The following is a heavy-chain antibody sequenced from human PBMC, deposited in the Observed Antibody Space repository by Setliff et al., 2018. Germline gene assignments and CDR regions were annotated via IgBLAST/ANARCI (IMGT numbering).Heavy chain of an antibody. CDR3: ATRLGDF. CDR1: ELIFSHTW. V-gene: IGHV3-15*01. CDR2: IKSKADGGTA. Sequence: GGSLRLSCAAPELIFSHTWMNWVRQAPGKGLEWVGRIKSKADGGTADFAAPVKGRFTTSRDDSKNTMSLQMNSLKTEDTAVYFCATRLGDFWGQGTLVTVSS. J-gene: IGHJ4*02.